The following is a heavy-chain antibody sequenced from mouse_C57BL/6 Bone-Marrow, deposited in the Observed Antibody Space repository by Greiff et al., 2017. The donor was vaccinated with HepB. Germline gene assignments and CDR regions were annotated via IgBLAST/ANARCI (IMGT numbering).Heavy chain of an antibody. J-gene: IGHJ3*01. CDR1: GYTFTSYW. D-gene: IGHD2-3*01. CDR3: ANGDGYYVAY. V-gene: IGHV1-69*01. Sequence: QVQLQQPGAELVMPGASVKLSCKASGYTFTSYWMHWVKQRPGQGLEWIGEIDPSDSYTNYNQKFKGKSTLTVDKSSSTAYMQLSSLTSEDSAVYYCANGDGYYVAYWGQGTLVTVSA. CDR2: IDPSDSYT.